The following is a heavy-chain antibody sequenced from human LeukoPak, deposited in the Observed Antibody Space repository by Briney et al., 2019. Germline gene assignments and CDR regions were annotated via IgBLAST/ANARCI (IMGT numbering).Heavy chain of an antibody. CDR1: GYTFTSYD. CDR3: AREESGGLSWSMDV. D-gene: IGHD3-10*01. J-gene: IGHJ6*02. Sequence: ASVKVSCKASGYTFTSYDINWVRQATGQGLEWMGWMNPNSGNTGYAQKFQGRVTMTRNTSISTAYMELSSLRSEDTAVYFCAREESGGLSWSMDVWGQGTTVTVSS. CDR2: MNPNSGNT. V-gene: IGHV1-8*01.